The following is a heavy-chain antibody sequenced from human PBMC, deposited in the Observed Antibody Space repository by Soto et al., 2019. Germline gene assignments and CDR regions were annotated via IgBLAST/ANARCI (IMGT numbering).Heavy chain of an antibody. D-gene: IGHD1-1*01. V-gene: IGHV1-18*01. Sequence: QVQLVQSGAEVKKPGTSLKVSCKASGYTFSNEAITWVRHAPGQGLEWMGWVSAYNGNTNYAQKFKGRVTMTTDTSTSTAYMEVRSLRYDDTAVYFCARASRYYWNYMMSWGQGTPVTVSS. CDR2: VSAYNGNT. CDR3: ARASRYYWNYMMS. J-gene: IGHJ5*02. CDR1: GYTFSNEA.